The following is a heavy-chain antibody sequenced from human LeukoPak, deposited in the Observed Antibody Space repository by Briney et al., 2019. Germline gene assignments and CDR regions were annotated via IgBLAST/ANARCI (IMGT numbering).Heavy chain of an antibody. Sequence: ASVKVSCKASGYTFTSYGISWVRQAPGQGLEWMGWISAYNGNTNYAQKLQGRVTMTTDTSTGTAYMELRSLRSDDTAVYYCARDRAYSSSWYFHFQHWGQGTLVTVSS. J-gene: IGHJ1*01. CDR2: ISAYNGNT. CDR1: GYTFTSYG. V-gene: IGHV1-18*01. D-gene: IGHD6-13*01. CDR3: ARDRAYSSSWYFHFQH.